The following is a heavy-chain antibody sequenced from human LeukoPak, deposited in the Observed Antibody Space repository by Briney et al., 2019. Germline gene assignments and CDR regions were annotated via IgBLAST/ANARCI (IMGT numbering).Heavy chain of an antibody. J-gene: IGHJ5*02. V-gene: IGHV4-39*01. Sequence: SETLSLTCTVSGGSISSSSYYWGWIRQPPGKGLEWIGSIYYSGSTYYNPSLKSRVTISVGTSKNQFSLKLSSVTAADTAVYYCARAPPSGYPLGNWFDPWGQGTLVTVSS. CDR1: GGSISSSSYY. CDR2: IYYSGST. D-gene: IGHD3-22*01. CDR3: ARAPPSGYPLGNWFDP.